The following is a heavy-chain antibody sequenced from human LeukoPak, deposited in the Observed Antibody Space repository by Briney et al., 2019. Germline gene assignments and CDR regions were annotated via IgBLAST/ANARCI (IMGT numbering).Heavy chain of an antibody. D-gene: IGHD5-18*01. V-gene: IGHV4-39*01. J-gene: IGHJ4*02. CDR3: ARLSPYSYVEY. CDR2: TYYSGST. CDR1: GGSISSSSYY. Sequence: SETLSLTCTVSGGSISSSSYYWGWIRQPPGKGLEWIGSTYYSGSTYYNPSLKSRVTISVDTSKNQFSLKLSSVTAADTAVYYCARLSPYSYVEYWGQGTLVTVSS.